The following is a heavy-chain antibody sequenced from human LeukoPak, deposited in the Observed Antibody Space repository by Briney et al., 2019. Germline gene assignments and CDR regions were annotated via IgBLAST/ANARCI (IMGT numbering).Heavy chain of an antibody. CDR1: GFIFSNYA. V-gene: IGHV3-30*18. CDR3: VKPYPTLTTSSVLDS. CDR2: ISYDGNNQ. D-gene: IGHD4-11*01. Sequence: GGSLGLSCAASGFIFSNYAIHWVRQAPGKGLEWVAAISYDGNNQHYADPVKGRFTISRDNSKNTVYLQINPLRTEDSAVYYCVKPYPTLTTSSVLDSWGQGTLVTVSS. J-gene: IGHJ4*02.